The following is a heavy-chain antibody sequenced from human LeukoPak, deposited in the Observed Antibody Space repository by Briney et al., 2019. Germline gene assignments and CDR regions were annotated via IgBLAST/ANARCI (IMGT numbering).Heavy chain of an antibody. J-gene: IGHJ4*02. Sequence: PGGSLRLSCATSGFTFSNYGMHWVRQAPGKGLGWVAVISYDGSNKYYADSVKGRFTISRDNPKNTLYLQMNSLRPEDAAVYYCANLPLWGQGTLVTVSS. CDR2: ISYDGSNK. CDR1: GFTFSNYG. CDR3: ANLPL. V-gene: IGHV3-30*18.